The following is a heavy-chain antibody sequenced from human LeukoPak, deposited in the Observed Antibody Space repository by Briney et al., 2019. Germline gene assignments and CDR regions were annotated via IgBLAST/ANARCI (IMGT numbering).Heavy chain of an antibody. V-gene: IGHV2-5*01. CDR2: IYWNDDN. D-gene: IGHD3-22*01. CDR3: AHTYYYDSSGPFDY. CDR1: GFSLSTRAGG. J-gene: IGHJ4*02. Sequence: SGPTLVKPTQTLTLTCTFSGFSLSTRAGGVGWIRQPPGKALEWLSLIYWNDDNRYSPSLKSSPTITKDTSKNQVVLTITNMDPVDTATYYCAHTYYYDSSGPFDYWGQGTLVTVSS.